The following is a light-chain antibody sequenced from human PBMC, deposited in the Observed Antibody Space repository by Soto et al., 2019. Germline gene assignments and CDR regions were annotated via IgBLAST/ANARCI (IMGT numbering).Light chain of an antibody. J-gene: IGLJ1*01. Sequence: QSVLTQPASVSGSPGQSITISCTGSSDDIGTYEYISWHQHHPGKAPKLILFGVYDRPSGISDRFSDSKSGNTAYLTISGLQVEAEAEYFCFSFTTTSTHVFGTGTKVTVL. V-gene: IGLV2-14*01. CDR2: GVY. CDR1: SDDIGTYEY. CDR3: FSFTTTSTHV.